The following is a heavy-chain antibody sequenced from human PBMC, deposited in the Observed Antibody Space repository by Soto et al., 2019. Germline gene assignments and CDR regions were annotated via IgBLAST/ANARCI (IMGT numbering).Heavy chain of an antibody. Sequence: QMQLVQSGPEVKKPGTSVKVSCKASGFTFTSSAVQWVRQARGQRLEWIGWIVVGSGNTNYAQKFQERVTITRDMSTSTAYMELSSLRSEDTAVYYGAADRGDGYNSLNYWGQGTLVTVSS. CDR2: IVVGSGNT. CDR1: GFTFTSSA. D-gene: IGHD5-12*01. CDR3: AADRGDGYNSLNY. V-gene: IGHV1-58*01. J-gene: IGHJ4*02.